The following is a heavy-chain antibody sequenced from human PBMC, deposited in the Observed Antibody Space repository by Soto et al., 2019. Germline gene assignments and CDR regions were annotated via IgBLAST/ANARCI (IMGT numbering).Heavy chain of an antibody. CDR2: ISSSGIYI. CDR1: GFTFSDSY. J-gene: IGHJ3*02. V-gene: IGHV3-11*06. Sequence: QVQRVESGGDLVKPGGSLRVSCAAAGFTFSDSYRSWIHQAPGKGLEWVSIISSSGIYIKYADSVKGRFTISRDNAKNSLYLQMNSLSTEDTDVYYCARYDDGVKNHFDISGQGTMVSVSS. D-gene: IGHD4-17*01. CDR3: ARYDDGVKNHFDI.